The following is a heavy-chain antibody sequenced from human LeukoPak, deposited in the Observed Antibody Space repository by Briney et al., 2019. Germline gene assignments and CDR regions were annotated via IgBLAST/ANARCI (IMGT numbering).Heavy chain of an antibody. CDR2: INHSGST. CDR1: GGSFSGYY. J-gene: IGHJ5*02. V-gene: IGHV4-34*01. D-gene: IGHD3-3*01. Sequence: PSETLSLTCAVYGGSFSGYYWSWIRQPPGKGLEWIGEINHSGSTNYNPSLKSRVAISVDTSKNQFSLKLSSVTAADTAVYYCARGSRLLEWLSRLDPWGQGTLLTVSS. CDR3: ARGSRLLEWLSRLDP.